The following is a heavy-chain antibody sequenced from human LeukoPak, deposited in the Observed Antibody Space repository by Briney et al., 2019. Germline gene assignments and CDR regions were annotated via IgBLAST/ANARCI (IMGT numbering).Heavy chain of an antibody. V-gene: IGHV4-34*01. D-gene: IGHD1-26*01. Sequence: PSETLSLTCAVYGGSFSGYYWSWIRQPPGKGLEWIGSIYYSGSTYYNPSLKSRVTISVDTSKNQFSLKLSSVTAADTAVYYCARVLGAQGDAFDIWGQGTMVTVSS. CDR1: GGSFSGYY. J-gene: IGHJ3*02. CDR2: IYYSGST. CDR3: ARVLGAQGDAFDI.